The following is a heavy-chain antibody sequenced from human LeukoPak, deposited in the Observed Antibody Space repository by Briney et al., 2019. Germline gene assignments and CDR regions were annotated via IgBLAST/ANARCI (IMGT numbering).Heavy chain of an antibody. CDR3: ARDPEDYYGSGSLDY. CDR1: GFTFSSYW. Sequence: GGSLRLSCAASGFTFSSYWMSWVRQAPGKGLEWVANIKQDGSEKYYVDSVKGRFTISRDNAKNSLYLQMNSLRAEDTAVYYCARDPEDYYGSGSLDYWGQGTLVTVSS. D-gene: IGHD3-10*01. J-gene: IGHJ4*02. CDR2: IKQDGSEK. V-gene: IGHV3-7*01.